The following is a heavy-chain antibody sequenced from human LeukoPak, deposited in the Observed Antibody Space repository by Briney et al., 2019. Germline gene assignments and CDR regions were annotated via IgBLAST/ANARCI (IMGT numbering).Heavy chain of an antibody. D-gene: IGHD3-10*01. CDR3: ARGVPYGPSYEFFDY. Sequence: SETLSLTCTDSGGSITNYYWSWIRQPPGKGLECIGYIYYSGSTNYNPSLKSRVTISLHTSKNQFSLKLNSVTAADTAVYYCARGVPYGPSYEFFDYWGQGTLVTVSS. CDR1: GGSITNYY. CDR2: IYYSGST. J-gene: IGHJ4*02. V-gene: IGHV4-59*01.